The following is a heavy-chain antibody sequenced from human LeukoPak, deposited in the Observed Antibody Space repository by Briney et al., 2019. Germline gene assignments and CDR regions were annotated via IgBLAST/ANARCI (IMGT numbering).Heavy chain of an antibody. Sequence: GGSLRLSCAASGFTFDDYAMHWVRQVPGKGLEWVSGISWKSGSIDYADSVKGRFTISRDNAKNSLYLQMNSLRVEDTALYYCAKSVRITMVRVNDAFDIWGQGTMVTVSS. CDR1: GFTFDDYA. J-gene: IGHJ3*02. CDR3: AKSVRITMVRVNDAFDI. V-gene: IGHV3-9*01. CDR2: ISWKSGSI. D-gene: IGHD3-10*01.